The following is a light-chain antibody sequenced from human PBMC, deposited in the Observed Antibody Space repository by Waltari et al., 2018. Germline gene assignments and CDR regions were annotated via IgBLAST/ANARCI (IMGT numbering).Light chain of an antibody. CDR2: AAS. CDR3: QKYNSAPWT. V-gene: IGKV1-27*01. CDR1: QGINNY. Sequence: DIQMTQSPSSLSASLGDRVTITCRASQGINNYVAWYQQRAGKAPRLLIYAASTLQSGVPSRFSGSGFGTDVTLTITNLQPEDFATYYCQKYNSAPWTFGQGTKVEI. J-gene: IGKJ1*01.